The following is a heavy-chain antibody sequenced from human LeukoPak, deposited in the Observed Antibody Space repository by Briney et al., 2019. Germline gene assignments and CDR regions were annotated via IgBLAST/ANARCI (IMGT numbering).Heavy chain of an antibody. Sequence: GGSLRLSCAASGFTFSSYAMHWVRQAPGKGLEWVAVISYDGSNKYYADSVKGRFTISRDNSKNTLYLQMNSLRAEDTAVYYCAKGGYCSSTNCYSPPYHYYYMDVWGKGTTVTVSS. V-gene: IGHV3-30-3*01. CDR3: AKGGYCSSTNCYSPPYHYYYMDV. J-gene: IGHJ6*03. CDR1: GFTFSSYA. D-gene: IGHD2-2*01. CDR2: ISYDGSNK.